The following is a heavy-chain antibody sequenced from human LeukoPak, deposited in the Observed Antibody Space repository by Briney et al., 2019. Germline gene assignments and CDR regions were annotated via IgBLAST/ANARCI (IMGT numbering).Heavy chain of an antibody. J-gene: IGHJ6*02. Sequence: PSETLCLTCADSGGSISSGGYACSWIRQPPGKGLEWIGYIYHSGSTYYNPSLKSRVTISVDRSKNQFSLKLSSVTAADTAVYYCARGSRAYYGSGYGMYVWGQGTTVTVSS. CDR2: IYHSGST. D-gene: IGHD3-10*01. V-gene: IGHV4-30-2*01. CDR3: ARGSRAYYGSGYGMYV. CDR1: GGSISSGGYA.